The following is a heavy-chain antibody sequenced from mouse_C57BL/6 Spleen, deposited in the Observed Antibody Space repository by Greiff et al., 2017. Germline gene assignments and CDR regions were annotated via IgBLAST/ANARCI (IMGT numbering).Heavy chain of an antibody. D-gene: IGHD2-4*01. CDR3: ARSTYYDYDYYAMDY. V-gene: IGHV1-80*01. J-gene: IGHJ4*01. Sequence: QVQLQQSGAELVKPGASVKISCKASGYAFSSYWMNWVKQRPGKGLEWIGQIYPGDGDTNYNGKFKGKATLTADKSSSTAYMQLSSLTSEDSAVYFCARSTYYDYDYYAMDYWGQGTSVTVSS. CDR2: IYPGDGDT. CDR1: GYAFSSYW.